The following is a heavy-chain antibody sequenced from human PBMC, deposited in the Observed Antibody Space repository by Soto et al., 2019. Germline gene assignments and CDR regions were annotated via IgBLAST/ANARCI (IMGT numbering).Heavy chain of an antibody. D-gene: IGHD2-2*02. CDR1: GGTFSSYA. Sequence: QVQLVQSGAEVKKPGSSVKVSCKASGGTFSSYAISWVRQAPGQGLEWMGGIIPIFGTASYAQKFQGRLTITADESTRTAYMELSSLRSEDTAVYSFSRGSDGEYCSSNGCYNMDFDYWGQGTLVTVSS. V-gene: IGHV1-69*01. J-gene: IGHJ4*02. CDR3: SRGSDGEYCSSNGCYNMDFDY. CDR2: IIPIFGTA.